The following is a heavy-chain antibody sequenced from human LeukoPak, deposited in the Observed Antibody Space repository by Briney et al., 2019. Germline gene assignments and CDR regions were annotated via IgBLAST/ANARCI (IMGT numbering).Heavy chain of an antibody. CDR2: INPNSGGT. Sequence: ASVKVSCKASGYTFTGYYMHWVRQAPGQGLEWMGWINPNSGGTNYVQKFQGRVTMTRDTSISTAYMELSRLRSDDTAVYYCARGGYYGSGSYYGYYYYYMDVWGKGTTVTVSS. J-gene: IGHJ6*03. D-gene: IGHD3-10*01. CDR3: ARGGYYGSGSYYGYYYYYMDV. V-gene: IGHV1-2*02. CDR1: GYTFTGYY.